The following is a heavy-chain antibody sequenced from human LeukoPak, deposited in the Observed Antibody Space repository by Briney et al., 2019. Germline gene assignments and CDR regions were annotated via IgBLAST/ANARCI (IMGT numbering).Heavy chain of an antibody. J-gene: IGHJ4*02. V-gene: IGHV3-9*03. D-gene: IGHD3-3*01. CDR2: ISWNSGSI. CDR1: GFTFSSYA. Sequence: SGGSLRLSCAASGFTFSSYAMSWVRQAPGKGLEWVSGISWNSGSIGYADSVKGRFTISRDNAKNSLYLQMNSLRAEDMALYYCAKDIAPYDFWSGHFDYWGQGTLVTVS. CDR3: AKDIAPYDFWSGHFDY.